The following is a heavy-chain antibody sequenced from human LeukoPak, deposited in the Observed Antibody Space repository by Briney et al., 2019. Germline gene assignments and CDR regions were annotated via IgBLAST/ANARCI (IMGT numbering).Heavy chain of an antibody. V-gene: IGHV4-30-4*01. CDR3: ARERSGSYYENFDY. CDR2: IHYSGST. CDR1: GASISSGDYY. J-gene: IGHJ4*02. D-gene: IGHD3-10*01. Sequence: PSQTLSLTCTVSGASISSGDYYWSWIRQPPGKGLEYLGYIHYSGSTYYNPSPKSRVTISVDTSKNQFSLTLSSVTAADTAVYYCARERSGSYYENFDYWGQGTLVTVSS.